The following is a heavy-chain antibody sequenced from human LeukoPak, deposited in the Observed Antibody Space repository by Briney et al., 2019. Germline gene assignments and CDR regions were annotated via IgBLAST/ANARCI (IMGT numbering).Heavy chain of an antibody. J-gene: IGHJ4*02. CDR2: ISGSGGST. V-gene: IGHV3-23*01. Sequence: GGSLRLSCAASGFTFSSYAMSWVRQAPGKGLEWVSAISGSGGSTYYADSVKGRFNISRDNSKNTLYLQMNSLRAEDTAVYYCASIVVVVAAPFDYWGQGTLVTVSS. CDR3: ASIVVVVAAPFDY. CDR1: GFTFSSYA. D-gene: IGHD2-15*01.